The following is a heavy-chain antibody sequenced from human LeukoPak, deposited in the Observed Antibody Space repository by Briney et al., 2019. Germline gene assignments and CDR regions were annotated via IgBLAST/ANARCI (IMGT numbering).Heavy chain of an antibody. D-gene: IGHD2-15*01. Sequence: ASVKVSCKASGGTFSSYAISWVRQAPGQGLEWMGIINPSGGSTSYAQKFQGRVTMTRDTSTRTLYMELSSLRSEDTAVYYCARELSTQGAFDIWGQGTMVTVSS. J-gene: IGHJ3*02. V-gene: IGHV1-46*01. CDR2: INPSGGST. CDR1: GGTFSSYA. CDR3: ARELSTQGAFDI.